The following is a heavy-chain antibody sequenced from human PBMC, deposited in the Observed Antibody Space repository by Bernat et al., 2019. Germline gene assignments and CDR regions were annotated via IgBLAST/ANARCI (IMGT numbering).Heavy chain of an antibody. D-gene: IGHD2-2*01. CDR2: IIPILGIA. CDR1: GGTFSGYT. CDR3: ARVYCSSTSCHSHDAFDI. J-gene: IGHJ3*02. Sequence: QVQLVQSGAEVKKPGSSVKVSCKASGGTFSGYTISWVRQAPGQGLEWMGRIIPILGIANYAQKFQGRVTITADKSTSTAYMELSSLRSEDTAVYYCARVYCSSTSCHSHDAFDIWGQGTMVTVSS. V-gene: IGHV1-69*02.